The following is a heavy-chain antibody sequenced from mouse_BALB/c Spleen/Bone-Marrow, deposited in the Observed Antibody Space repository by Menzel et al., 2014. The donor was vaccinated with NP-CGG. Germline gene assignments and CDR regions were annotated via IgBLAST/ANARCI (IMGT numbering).Heavy chain of an antibody. CDR2: SYSGDGII. V-gene: IGHV1S56*01. Sequence: LQESVPELVKPGALVRISCKASGYTFTSYDINWWKQRPGQGCEWSARSYSGDGIIKYNEKFKGKATLTADKSSSTEYMQLSSLTSEISAVYFCARGEGPYYGYGFAYWGQGTLVTVTA. CDR1: GYTFTSYD. D-gene: IGHD1-2*01. J-gene: IGHJ3*01. CDR3: ARGEGPYYGYGFAY.